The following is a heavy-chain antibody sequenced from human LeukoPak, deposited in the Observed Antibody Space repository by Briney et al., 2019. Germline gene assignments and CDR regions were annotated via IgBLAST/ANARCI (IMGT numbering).Heavy chain of an antibody. V-gene: IGHV1-2*02. J-gene: IGHJ4*02. CDR2: INPNSGGT. CDR3: ARVDTSDY. CDR1: GYTFTGYY. Sequence: ASVKVSCKASGYTFTGYYMHWVRQAPGQGLEWMGWINPNSGGTNYAQKFQGRVTMTRDTSTSTVYMELSSLRSEDTAVYYCARVDTSDYWGQGTLVTVSS. D-gene: IGHD5-18*01.